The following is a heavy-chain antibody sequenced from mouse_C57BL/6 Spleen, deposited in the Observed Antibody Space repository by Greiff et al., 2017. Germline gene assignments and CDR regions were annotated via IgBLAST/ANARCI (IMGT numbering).Heavy chain of an antibody. J-gene: IGHJ1*03. CDR1: GFTFSDYG. D-gene: IGHD1-1*01. CDR3: ARAVVATPYVDV. Sequence: EVQLVESGGGLVKPGGSLKLSCAASGFTFSDYGMHWVRQAPEKGLAWVAYISSGSSTIYYADTVKGRFTISRDNAKNTLFLQMTRLRSEDTAMYYCARAVVATPYVDVWGTGTTVTVSS. V-gene: IGHV5-17*01. CDR2: ISSGSSTI.